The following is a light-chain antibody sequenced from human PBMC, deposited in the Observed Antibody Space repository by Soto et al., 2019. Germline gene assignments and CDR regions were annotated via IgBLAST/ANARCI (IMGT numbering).Light chain of an antibody. J-gene: IGLJ1*01. CDR3: CSYAGSTTFSV. CDR2: EGN. V-gene: IGLV2-23*03. CDR1: SSDVGSYNL. Sequence: QSVLTQPASVSGSPGQSITISCTGTSSDVGSYNLVSWYQQHPGKAPKLMIYEGNKRPSGVSNRFSGSKSGNTASLTISGLQAEDEADYYCCSYAGSTTFSVFGTGTQVTVL.